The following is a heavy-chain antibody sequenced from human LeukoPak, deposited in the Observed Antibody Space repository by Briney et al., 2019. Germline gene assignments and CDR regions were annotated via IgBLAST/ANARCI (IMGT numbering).Heavy chain of an antibody. CDR1: GDTVSSNSGA. CDR3: ASGTYYRGFDA. D-gene: IGHD1-26*01. J-gene: IGHJ5*02. V-gene: IGHV6-1*01. CDR2: TYYRSKWSN. Sequence: SQTLSLTCAISGDTVSSNSGAWNWIRQPPSRGLEWLGRTYYRSKWSNDYAVSVKSRITINPDTSKNQFSLQLNSVTPEDTAVYYCASGTYYRGFDAWGQGTLVTVSS.